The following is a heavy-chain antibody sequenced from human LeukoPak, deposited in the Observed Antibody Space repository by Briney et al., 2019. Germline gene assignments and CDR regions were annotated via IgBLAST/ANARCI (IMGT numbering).Heavy chain of an antibody. CDR1: GGSISTYY. CDR3: VRGIYSGYDRSFDS. CDR2: IHYSGTT. J-gene: IGHJ4*02. V-gene: IGHV4-59*01. D-gene: IGHD5-12*01. Sequence: SETLSLTCTVSGGSISTYYWNWIRQPPGKGLEWIGYIHYSGTTNHNPSLKGRVTISVDTSKNQLSLKLTSVTAADTAVYYCVRGIYSGYDRSFDSWGQGTLVTVSS.